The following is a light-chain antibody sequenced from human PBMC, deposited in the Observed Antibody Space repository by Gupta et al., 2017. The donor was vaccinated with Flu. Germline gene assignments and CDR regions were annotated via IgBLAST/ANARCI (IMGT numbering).Light chain of an antibody. J-gene: IGLJ2*01. Sequence: SVLTQPPSASGTPGQRVTIPCSGSSSNIGSNTVNWYQQLPGTAPKLLIYSNNQRPSGVPDRFSGSESGTSASLAISGLQSEDEADYYCATWDDSLNGLVFGGGTKLTVL. CDR2: SNN. CDR1: SSNIGSNT. V-gene: IGLV1-44*01. CDR3: ATWDDSLNGLV.